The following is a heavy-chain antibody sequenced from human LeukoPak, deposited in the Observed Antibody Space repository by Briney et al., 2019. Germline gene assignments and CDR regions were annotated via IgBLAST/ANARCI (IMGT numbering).Heavy chain of an antibody. CDR3: AKDLERHIVVVTASAVDY. CDR2: ISYDGSNK. D-gene: IGHD2-21*02. CDR1: GFTFSSYG. V-gene: IGHV3-30*18. J-gene: IGHJ4*02. Sequence: PEGSLRPSCAASGFTFSSYGMHWVRQAPGKGLEWVAVISYDGSNKYYADSVKGRFTISRDNSKNTLYLQMNSLRAEDTAVYYCAKDLERHIVVVTASAVDYWGQGTLVTVSS.